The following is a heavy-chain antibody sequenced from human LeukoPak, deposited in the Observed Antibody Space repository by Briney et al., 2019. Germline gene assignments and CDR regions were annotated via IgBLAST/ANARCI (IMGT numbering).Heavy chain of an antibody. D-gene: IGHD2-2*01. CDR3: AREVYCSSTSCDPDY. CDR1: GFTFSSYG. Sequence: PGGSLRLSCAASGFTFSSYGMHWVRQAPGKGLEWVAVIWYDGSNKYYADSVKGRFTISRDNSKNTLYLQMNSLRAEDTAVYYCAREVYCSSTSCDPDYWGQGTLVTVSS. V-gene: IGHV3-33*01. J-gene: IGHJ4*02. CDR2: IWYDGSNK.